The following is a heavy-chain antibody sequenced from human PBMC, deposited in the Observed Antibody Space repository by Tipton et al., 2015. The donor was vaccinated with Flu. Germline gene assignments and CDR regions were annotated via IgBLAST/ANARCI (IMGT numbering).Heavy chain of an antibody. Sequence: TLSLTCTVSGGSISSYYWSWIRQPAGKGLEWIGRIYTSGSTNYNPSLKSRVTMSVDTSKNQFSLKLSSVTAADTAVYYCARGNIDPPAQDIVVVPAAMDNPDDWYFDLWGRGTLVTVSS. CDR2: IYTSGST. CDR3: ARGNIDPPAQDIVVVPAAMDNPDDWYFDL. D-gene: IGHD2-2*01. V-gene: IGHV4-4*07. J-gene: IGHJ2*01. CDR1: GGSISSYY.